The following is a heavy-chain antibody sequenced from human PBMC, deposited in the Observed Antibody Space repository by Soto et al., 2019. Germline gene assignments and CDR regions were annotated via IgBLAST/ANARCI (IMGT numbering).Heavy chain of an antibody. CDR2: IYYSGTT. V-gene: IGHV4-39*01. Sequence: SETPSLTCTVSGDSITSNSYFWAWIRQPPGKGLEWIGSIYYSGTTYYNPSLKSRVTISVDRSKNQFSLKLSSVTAADTAVYYCARHLSVDYFDYWGQGALVSVSS. CDR1: GDSITSNSYF. CDR3: ARHLSVDYFDY. J-gene: IGHJ4*02.